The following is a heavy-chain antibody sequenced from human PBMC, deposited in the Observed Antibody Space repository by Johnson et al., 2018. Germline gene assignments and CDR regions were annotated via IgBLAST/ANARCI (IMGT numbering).Heavy chain of an antibody. V-gene: IGHV3-74*01. CDR1: GFTFNNFW. CDR3: AISLAGYYYMDV. CDR2: ISSDGSST. D-gene: IGHD6-19*01. J-gene: IGHJ6*03. Sequence: VQLVESGGGLVQPGGSLRLSCAASGFTFNNFWMHWVRQAPGKGLVWVSRISSDGSSTNYADSVKGRFTISRDNAKNTLYLQMNSLRAEDTAVYYCAISLAGYYYMDVWGKGTTVTVCS.